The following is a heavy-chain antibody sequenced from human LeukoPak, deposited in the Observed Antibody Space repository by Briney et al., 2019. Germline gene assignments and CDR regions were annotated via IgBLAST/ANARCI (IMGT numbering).Heavy chain of an antibody. D-gene: IGHD3-22*01. V-gene: IGHV4-38-2*02. Sequence: SETLSLTCTVSGYSISSGYYWGWIRQPPGKGLEWIGNIYYTGSTNINPPLKSRVTISVDTSNNQFSLSLTSVTAADTAMYYCARDHGDSSGYYHPFEHWGQGTLVTVSS. CDR3: ARDHGDSSGYYHPFEH. J-gene: IGHJ4*02. CDR2: IYYTGST. CDR1: GYSISSGYY.